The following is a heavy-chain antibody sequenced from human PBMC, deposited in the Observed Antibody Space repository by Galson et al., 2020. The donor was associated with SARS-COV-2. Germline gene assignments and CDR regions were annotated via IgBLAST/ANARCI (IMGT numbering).Heavy chain of an antibody. Sequence: SETLSLTCTVSGGPISSGGYYWSWIRQHPAKGLQWIGYIYYSGRTYYNPSLKSRVTISVDTSKNQFSLKLSSVTAADTAVYYCARVGRITIFGVVTAFDYWGQGTLVTVSS. V-gene: IGHV4-31*03. CDR1: GGPISSGGYY. CDR3: ARVGRITIFGVVTAFDY. J-gene: IGHJ4*02. CDR2: IYYSGRT. D-gene: IGHD3-3*01.